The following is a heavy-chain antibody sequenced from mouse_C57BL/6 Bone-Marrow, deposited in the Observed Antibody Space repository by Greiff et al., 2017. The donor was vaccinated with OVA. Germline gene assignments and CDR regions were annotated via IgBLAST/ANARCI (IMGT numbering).Heavy chain of an antibody. CDR1: GYTFTSYW. CDR2: IHPDSGST. V-gene: IGHV1-64*01. Sequence: QVQLQQPGAELVKPGASVKLSCKASGYTFTSYWMHWVKQRPGQGLEWIGMIHPDSGSTNYNEKFKSKATLTVDKSSSTAYMQLSSLTSEDSAVYYCARGLTRGCCYAMDYWGQGTSVTVSS. CDR3: ARGLTRGCCYAMDY. J-gene: IGHJ4*01.